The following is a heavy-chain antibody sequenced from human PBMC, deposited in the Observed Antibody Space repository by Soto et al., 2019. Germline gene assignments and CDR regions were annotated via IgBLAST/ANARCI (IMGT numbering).Heavy chain of an antibody. CDR1: GFTVSSRRNY. CDR2: TFDGDNS. Sequence: EVQLVESGGGLIQPGGSLRLSCVVSGFTVSSRRNYMSWVRQAPGKGLEWVSVTFDGDNSYYADSVKGRFTIYRANSKNTLYLQMDGVRAEDTTVYYCGRGTAEYDSGGYPLSAGGRGTVVTVSS. D-gene: IGHD3-22*01. V-gene: IGHV3-53*01. J-gene: IGHJ1*01. CDR3: GRGTAEYDSGGYPLSA.